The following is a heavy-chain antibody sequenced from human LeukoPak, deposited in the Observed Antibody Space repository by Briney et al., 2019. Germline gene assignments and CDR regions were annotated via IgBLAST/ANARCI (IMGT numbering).Heavy chain of an antibody. Sequence: SETLSLSCTVSGASVSGSAYYWGWIRQPPGKGLEWIGNIYYSGSTYYNESLESRVTISIDTSKNQFSLKLNSVTAADTAMYYCAKSGGYGLIDYWGQGTLVTVSS. CDR2: IYYSGST. J-gene: IGHJ4*02. CDR1: GASVSGSAYY. V-gene: IGHV4-39*01. D-gene: IGHD1-26*01. CDR3: AKSGGYGLIDY.